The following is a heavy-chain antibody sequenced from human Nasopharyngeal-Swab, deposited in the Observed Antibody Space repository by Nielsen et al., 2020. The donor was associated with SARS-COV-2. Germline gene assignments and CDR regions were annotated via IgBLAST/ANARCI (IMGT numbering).Heavy chain of an antibody. D-gene: IGHD3-22*01. CDR1: GFSFRSYW. CDR2: IWYDGTNK. Sequence: GESLKISCAASGFSFRSYWMHWVRQAPGKGLEWVAVIWYDGTNKFYADSVKGRFTISRDNSKNTLYLQMNSLRAEDTAMYYCHLSSGYDGYINYWGQGTLVTVSS. V-gene: IGHV3-33*08. J-gene: IGHJ4*02. CDR3: HLSSGYDGYINY.